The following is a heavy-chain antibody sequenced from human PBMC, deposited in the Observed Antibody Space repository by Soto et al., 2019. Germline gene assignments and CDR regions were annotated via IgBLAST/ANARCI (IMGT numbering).Heavy chain of an antibody. Sequence: ASVKVSCKASGGTFSSYAISWVRQAPGQGLEWMGTINPSGGKTDYAQKFKGRVTLTSDTPTSTVYMELRSLRSEDTAIYYCARDEYHYGSGSSYSTLDDWGQGTLVTVSS. D-gene: IGHD3-10*01. CDR1: GGTFSSYA. J-gene: IGHJ4*02. CDR2: INPSGGKT. V-gene: IGHV1-46*01. CDR3: ARDEYHYGSGSSYSTLDD.